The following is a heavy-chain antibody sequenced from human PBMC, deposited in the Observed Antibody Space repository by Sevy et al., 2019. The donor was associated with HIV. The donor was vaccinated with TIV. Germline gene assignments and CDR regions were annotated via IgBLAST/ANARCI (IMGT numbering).Heavy chain of an antibody. CDR1: GGSISSGSYY. CDR2: IYTSGST. Sequence: SETLSLTCTVSGGSISSGSYYWSWIRQPAGKGLEWIGRIYTSGSTNYNPSLKSRVTISVDTSKNQFSLKLSSVTAADTAVYYCAREYGYGDIRDAFDIWGQGTMVTVSS. V-gene: IGHV4-61*02. J-gene: IGHJ3*02. CDR3: AREYGYGDIRDAFDI. D-gene: IGHD4-17*01.